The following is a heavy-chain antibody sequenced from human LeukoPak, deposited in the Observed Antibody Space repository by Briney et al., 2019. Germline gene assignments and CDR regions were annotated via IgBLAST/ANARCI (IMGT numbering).Heavy chain of an antibody. CDR3: ARSFAYYYDSSGPLDY. J-gene: IGHJ4*02. Sequence: SETLSLTCTVSGGSISSGGYYWSWIRQPPGKGLEWIGYIYHSGSTYYNPSLKSRVTISVDRSKNQFSLKLSSVTAADTAVYYCARSFAYYYDSSGPLDYWGQGTLVTVSS. V-gene: IGHV4-30-2*02. CDR1: GGSISSGGYY. CDR2: IYHSGST. D-gene: IGHD3-22*01.